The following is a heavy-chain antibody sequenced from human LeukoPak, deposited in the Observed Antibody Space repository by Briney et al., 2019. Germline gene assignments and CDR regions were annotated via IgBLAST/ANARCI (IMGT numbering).Heavy chain of an antibody. J-gene: IGHJ4*02. CDR3: ASVHNYYGSGSYSY. Sequence: GGSLRLSCAASGLTFSSHWMHWVRQAPGKGLVWVSRITNDGSSTTYADSVKGRFTISRDNAKNMLYLQVNSLRAEDTAVYYCASVHNYYGSGSYSYWGQGTLVTVSS. CDR2: ITNDGSST. V-gene: IGHV3-74*01. D-gene: IGHD3-10*01. CDR1: GLTFSSHW.